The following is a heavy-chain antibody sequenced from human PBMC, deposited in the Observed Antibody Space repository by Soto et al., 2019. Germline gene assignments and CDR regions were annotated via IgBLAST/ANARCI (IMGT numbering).Heavy chain of an antibody. CDR3: ARLEVGAGMDV. CDR2: IYYSGST. CDR1: GGSISSYY. Sequence: PSETLSLTCTVSGGSISSYYWSWIRQPPGKGLEWIGYIYYSGSTNYNPSLKSRVTISVDTSKNQFSLKLSSVTAADTAVYYCARLEVGAGMDVWGQGTTVTVSS. D-gene: IGHD2-15*01. V-gene: IGHV4-59*08. J-gene: IGHJ6*02.